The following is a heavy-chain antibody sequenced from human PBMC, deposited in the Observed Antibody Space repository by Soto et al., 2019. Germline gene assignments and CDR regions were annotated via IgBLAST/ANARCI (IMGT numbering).Heavy chain of an antibody. D-gene: IGHD3-10*02. V-gene: IGHV1-3*01. J-gene: IGHJ5*02. CDR3: GRDQSGIGYYVDWFDP. CDR1: GYTFNSHA. CDR2: INAGNGNT. Sequence: ASVKVSCKASGYTFNSHAIHWARQAPGQRPEWLGWINAGNGNTYYSEKFEGRVTFTRDTAATTVNMELTSPTSEDTAIYYCGRDQSGIGYYVDWFDPWGQGTLVTVSS.